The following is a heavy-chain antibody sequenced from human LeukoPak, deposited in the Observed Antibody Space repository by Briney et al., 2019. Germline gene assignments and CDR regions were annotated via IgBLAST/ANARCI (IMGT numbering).Heavy chain of an antibody. CDR3: VKSYGDHYLFEY. D-gene: IGHD2-21*02. CDR1: GFTFSAFG. V-gene: IGHV3-30*18. J-gene: IGHJ4*02. Sequence: GGSLRLSCAASGFTFSAFGMHWVRQAPGKGLEWVAVLSFDGFRQYYADAVRGRFIISRDVSKKTVFLQMDNLRTEDTATYYCVKSYGDHYLFEYWGQGTLVTVS. CDR2: LSFDGFRQ.